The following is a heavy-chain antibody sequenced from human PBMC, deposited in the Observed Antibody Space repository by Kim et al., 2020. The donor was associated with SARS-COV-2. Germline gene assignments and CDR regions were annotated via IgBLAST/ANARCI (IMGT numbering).Heavy chain of an antibody. V-gene: IGHV3-23*01. Sequence: YADSVKGRFTFSRDSSKSTLYLEMNSLRAEDTAVYYCAKDRGNTRSRGMDVWGQGTTVTVSS. J-gene: IGHJ6*02. D-gene: IGHD2-2*02. CDR3: AKDRGNTRSRGMDV.